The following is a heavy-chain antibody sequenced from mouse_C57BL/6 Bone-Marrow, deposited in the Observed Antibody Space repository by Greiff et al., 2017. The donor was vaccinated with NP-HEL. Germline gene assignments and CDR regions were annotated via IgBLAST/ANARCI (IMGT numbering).Heavy chain of an antibody. CDR3: ARRIYWYFDV. Sequence: EVKLVESGGGLVKPGGSLKLSCAASGFTFSDYGMHWVRQAPEKGLEWVAYISSGSSTISYADTVKGRFTISRDNAKNTLFLQMTSLRSEDTAMYYCARRIYWYFDVWGTGTTVTVSS. CDR2: ISSGSSTI. CDR1: GFTFSDYG. J-gene: IGHJ1*03. V-gene: IGHV5-17*01.